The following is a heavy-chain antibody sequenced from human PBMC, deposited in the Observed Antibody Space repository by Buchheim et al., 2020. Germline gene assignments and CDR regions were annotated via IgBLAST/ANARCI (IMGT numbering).Heavy chain of an antibody. CDR1: GFPFSDYA. CDR3: AKERSYTSGWNPFDK. Sequence: QVQLMESGGGVVQPGRSLRLACAASGFPFSDYAMHWVRQAPGEGLEWVASISYDGSNKKYADSVKGRFTISRDNSENTLYLQMNSLRTEDTAVFYCAKERSYTSGWNPFDKWGQGTL. V-gene: IGHV3-30*18. J-gene: IGHJ4*02. D-gene: IGHD6-19*01. CDR2: ISYDGSNK.